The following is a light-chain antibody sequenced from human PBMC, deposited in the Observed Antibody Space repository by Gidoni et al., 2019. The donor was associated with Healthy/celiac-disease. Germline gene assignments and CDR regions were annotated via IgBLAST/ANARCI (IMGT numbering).Light chain of an antibody. CDR3: QQGHRTPPT. J-gene: IGKJ1*01. CDR1: QSISSY. V-gene: IGKV1-39*01. Sequence: DIQMTQSPSSLSASLGDRVTITCRASQSISSYLDWYQQKPGKAPKLLIYAASSLQSGVPSRFSGSGSGTDFTLTISSLQPEDFATYYCQQGHRTPPTFGQGTKVEIK. CDR2: AAS.